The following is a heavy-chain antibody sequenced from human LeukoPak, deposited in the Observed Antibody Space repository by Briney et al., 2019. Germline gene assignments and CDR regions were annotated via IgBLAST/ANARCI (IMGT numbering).Heavy chain of an antibody. CDR1: GFTFSNYA. J-gene: IGHJ6*02. CDR3: ARCKYGSGSFASGMDV. D-gene: IGHD3-10*01. CDR2: ISGSGGGT. V-gene: IGHV3-23*01. Sequence: GGSLRLSCAASGFTFSNYAMNWVRRAPGKGLEWVSDISGSGGGTYYADSVKGRFTISRDNSKNTLYLQMNSLRAEDTAIYYCARCKYGSGSFASGMDVWGQGTTVTVSS.